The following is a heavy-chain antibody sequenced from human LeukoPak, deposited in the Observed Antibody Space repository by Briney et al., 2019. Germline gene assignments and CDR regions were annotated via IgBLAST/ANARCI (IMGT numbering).Heavy chain of an antibody. Sequence: GGSLRLSCAASGFTFSSYSMNWVRQAPGKGLEWVSYISRRNSTIYYADSVKGRFTISRDNAKNSLYLQMNSLRDEDTAVYYCARDQYDFWSGRDDAFDIWGQGTTVTVSS. D-gene: IGHD3-3*01. V-gene: IGHV3-48*02. CDR1: GFTFSSYS. J-gene: IGHJ3*02. CDR3: ARDQYDFWSGRDDAFDI. CDR2: ISRRNSTI.